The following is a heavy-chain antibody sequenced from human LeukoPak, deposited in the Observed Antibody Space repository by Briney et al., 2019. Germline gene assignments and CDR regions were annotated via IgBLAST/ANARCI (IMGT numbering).Heavy chain of an antibody. CDR3: ATGLYYYDSSGYYNWFDP. Sequence: NPGGSLRLSCAASGFTFSSYSMNWVRQAPGKGLEWVSSISSSSSYIYYADSVKGRFTISRDNAKNSLYLQMNSLRAEDTAVYYCATGLYYYDSSGYYNWFDPWGQGTLVTVSS. CDR1: GFTFSSYS. V-gene: IGHV3-21*01. CDR2: ISSSSSYI. J-gene: IGHJ5*02. D-gene: IGHD3-22*01.